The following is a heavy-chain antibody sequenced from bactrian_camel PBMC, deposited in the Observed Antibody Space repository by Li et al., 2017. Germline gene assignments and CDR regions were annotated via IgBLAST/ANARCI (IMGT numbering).Heavy chain of an antibody. J-gene: IGHJ6*01. CDR3: AAGTRIIVGDYCDGITT. CDR1: GFAFGNFA. V-gene: IGHV3S61*01. D-gene: IGHD3*01. Sequence: VQLVESGGGLVEPGGSLRLSCTTSGFAFGNFALAWFRQAPGKEREGVASVDNIGIVRYADSVKGRFTISQDNAKNIIYLQMSSLTPDDTAMYYCAAGTRIIVGDYCDGITTWGQGTQVTVS. CDR2: VDNIGIV.